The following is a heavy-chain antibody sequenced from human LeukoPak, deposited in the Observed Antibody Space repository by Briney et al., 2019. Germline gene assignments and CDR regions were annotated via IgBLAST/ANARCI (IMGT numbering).Heavy chain of an antibody. Sequence: PSETLSLTCAVYGGSFSGYYWSWIRQPPGKGLEWIGEINHSGSTNYNPSLKSRVTTSVDTSKNQFSLKLSSVTAAGTAVYYCASGGYGDYFRTIDYWGQGTLVTVSS. J-gene: IGHJ4*02. D-gene: IGHD4-17*01. V-gene: IGHV4-34*01. CDR2: INHSGST. CDR3: ASGGYGDYFRTIDY. CDR1: GGSFSGYY.